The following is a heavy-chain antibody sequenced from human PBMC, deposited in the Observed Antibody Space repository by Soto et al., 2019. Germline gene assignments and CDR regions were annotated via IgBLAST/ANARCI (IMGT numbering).Heavy chain of an antibody. Sequence: LSLTFSVSGGSMINYYWNWIRQPPGRGLEWIGYVYHSGSTNYNPSLKSRVSMSVDVSRNHFSLTLHSLTAADTAVYVCKSPYSPSDSPDFRGQRSLVIGSS. J-gene: IGHJ4*02. V-gene: IGHV4-59*01. CDR3: KSPYSPSDSPDF. D-gene: IGHD3-3*01. CDR1: GGSMINYY. CDR2: VYHSGST.